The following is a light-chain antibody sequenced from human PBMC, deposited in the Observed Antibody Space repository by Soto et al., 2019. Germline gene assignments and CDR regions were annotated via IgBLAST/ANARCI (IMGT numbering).Light chain of an antibody. V-gene: IGKV3-15*01. J-gene: IGKJ5*01. Sequence: EIVVTHSPATLSVSPGERANLSCRASQSVSSNLASYQQKPGQAPRLLMYGASTRATGIPARFSGSGSATEFTLTISSLKPEDFAVYYCQQYNNWHTITFGHGTRLEIK. CDR1: QSVSSN. CDR3: QQYNNWHTIT. CDR2: GAS.